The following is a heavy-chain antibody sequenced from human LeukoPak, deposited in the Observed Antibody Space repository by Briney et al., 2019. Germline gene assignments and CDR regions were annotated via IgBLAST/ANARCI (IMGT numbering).Heavy chain of an antibody. CDR3: AKDGFGVLLGCYFDH. CDR1: GFTFRPYG. J-gene: IGHJ4*02. V-gene: IGHV3-30*18. Sequence: GGSLRLSCAASGFTFRPYGMHWLRQAPGKGLEWLALISYDGSNKYYADSVKGRFIISSDNYKNTLYLQMNSLGAECTDVYYCAKDGFGVLLGCYFDHWGQGTLVTVSS. D-gene: IGHD3-10*01. CDR2: ISYDGSNK.